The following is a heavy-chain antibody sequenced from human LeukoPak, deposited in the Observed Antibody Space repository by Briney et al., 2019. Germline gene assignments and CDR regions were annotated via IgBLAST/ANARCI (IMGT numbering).Heavy chain of an antibody. J-gene: IGHJ6*03. Sequence: SETLSLTCTVSGGSISSTTHYWSWIRQPPGKGLEWIGSMHYSGIIYYNPSLKSRVTISVDTSKNQFSLKLTSVTAADTAVYYCARDRGHGNWNYYYYYYMDVWGKGTTVTVSS. CDR3: ARDRGHGNWNYYYYYYMDV. D-gene: IGHD1-20*01. CDR2: MHYSGII. CDR1: GGSISSTTHY. V-gene: IGHV4-39*02.